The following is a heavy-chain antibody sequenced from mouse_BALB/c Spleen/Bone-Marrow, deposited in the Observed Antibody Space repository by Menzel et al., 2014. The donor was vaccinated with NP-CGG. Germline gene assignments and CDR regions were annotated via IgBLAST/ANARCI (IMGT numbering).Heavy chain of an antibody. J-gene: IGHJ4*01. Sequence: DVKVVESGGGLVQPGGSLRLSCATSGFTFTDYYMSWVRQPPGKALEWLGSIRNKENGYTTEYSASVKGRFTISRDNSQSVLYLQMNTMRTEDSATDYCARACTVINAMDYWGQGTSVTVSS. CDR2: IRNKENGYTT. CDR1: GFTFTDYY. V-gene: IGHV7-3*02. CDR3: ARACTVINAMDY. D-gene: IGHD2-4*01.